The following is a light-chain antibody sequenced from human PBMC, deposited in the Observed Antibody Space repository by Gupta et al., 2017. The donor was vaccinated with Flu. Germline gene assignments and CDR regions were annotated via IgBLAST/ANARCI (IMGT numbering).Light chain of an antibody. CDR1: QDISKN. V-gene: IGKV1-27*01. CDR2: AAS. CDR3: QKYNSTPRT. J-gene: IGKJ1*01. Sequence: PSSLSASVGDRVTSTCRASQDISKNLAWYQQKPGKVPKVLIYAASTLQSGVPSRFSGSGSGTDFTLTISGLQPEDVATYYCQKYNSTPRTFGQGTKVEIK.